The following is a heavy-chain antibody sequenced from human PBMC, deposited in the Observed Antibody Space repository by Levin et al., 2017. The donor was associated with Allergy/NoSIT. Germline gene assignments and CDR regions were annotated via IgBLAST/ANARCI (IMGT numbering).Heavy chain of an antibody. J-gene: IGHJ4*02. CDR1: GGSISSSISY. V-gene: IGHV4-39*01. CDR3: ARQCYDILTGYYNFDY. Sequence: PSETLSLTCTVSGGSISSSISYWGWIRQAPGKGLEWIGSIYNSGSTYYNPSLKSRVTTSVDTSKNPFSLKLSSVTAADTAVYYCARQCYDILTGYYNFDYWGQGTLVTVSS. CDR2: IYNSGST. D-gene: IGHD3-9*01.